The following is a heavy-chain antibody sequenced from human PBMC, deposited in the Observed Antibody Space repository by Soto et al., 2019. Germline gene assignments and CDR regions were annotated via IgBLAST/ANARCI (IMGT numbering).Heavy chain of an antibody. CDR3: ARTRSFTLGFYYDGMDV. J-gene: IGHJ6*02. V-gene: IGHV5-51*01. Sequence: PGESLKISCQGSGYSFASYWIGCVRQMPGKDLEWMGIIYPVDSDTRYSPSFQGQVTISADKSLRTAYLQWTSLKASDTALYYCARTRSFTLGFYYDGMDVWGQGTTVTVS. CDR1: GYSFASYW. D-gene: IGHD6-6*01. CDR2: IYPVDSDT.